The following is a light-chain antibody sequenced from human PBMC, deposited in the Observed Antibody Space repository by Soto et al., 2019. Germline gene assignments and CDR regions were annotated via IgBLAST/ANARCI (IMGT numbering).Light chain of an antibody. Sequence: QAVVTQEPSLTVSPGGTVTLTCVSSTGAVTNGHYPYGFQQKPGQAPRTLIYDTTNRHSWTPARFSGSLLGGKAALTLSGAQPEHEAEYYCLRSCSATYGFGNGTKVTV. CDR3: LRSCSATYG. J-gene: IGLJ1*01. CDR1: TGAVTNGHY. CDR2: DTT. V-gene: IGLV7-46*01.